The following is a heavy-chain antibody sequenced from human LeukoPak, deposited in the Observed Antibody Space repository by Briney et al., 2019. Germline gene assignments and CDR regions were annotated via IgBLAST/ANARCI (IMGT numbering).Heavy chain of an antibody. D-gene: IGHD3-10*01. CDR3: ARDGPAMVRGVIWFY. CDR1: GFTVSSNY. V-gene: IGHV3-53*01. Sequence: GGSLRLSCAASGFTVSSNYMSWVRQAPGKGLEWVSVIYSGGSTYYTDSVKGRFTISRDNSKNTLYLQMNSLRAEDTAVYYCARDGPAMVRGVIWFYWGQGTLVTVSS. J-gene: IGHJ4*02. CDR2: IYSGGST.